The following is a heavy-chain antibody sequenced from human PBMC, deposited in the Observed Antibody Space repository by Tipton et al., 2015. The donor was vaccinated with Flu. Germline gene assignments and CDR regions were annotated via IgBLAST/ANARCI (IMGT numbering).Heavy chain of an antibody. CDR2: IYTSGST. CDR1: GGSISSYY. CDR3: ARDEYSSSSSPRYYYGMDV. V-gene: IGHV4-4*07. J-gene: IGHJ6*02. Sequence: TLSLTCTVSGGSISSYYWSWIRQPAGKGLEWIGRIYTSGSTNYNPSLKSRVTMSVDTSKNQFSLKLSSVTAADTAVYYCARDEYSSSSSPRYYYGMDVWGQGTTVTVSS. D-gene: IGHD6-6*01.